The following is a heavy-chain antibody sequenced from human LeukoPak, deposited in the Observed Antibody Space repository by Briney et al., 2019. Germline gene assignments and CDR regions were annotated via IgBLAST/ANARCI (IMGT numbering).Heavy chain of an antibody. V-gene: IGHV3-21*01. CDR3: ARDPPYYDSSGYYYDY. Sequence: MAGGSLRLSCAASGFTFSTYSMTWVRQAPGKGLEWVSSISGSSIYIYYADSVKGRFTISRDNAKNSLYLQMNSLRAEDTAVYYCARDPPYYDSSGYYYDYWGQGTLVTVSS. D-gene: IGHD3-22*01. CDR1: GFTFSTYS. CDR2: ISGSSIYI. J-gene: IGHJ4*02.